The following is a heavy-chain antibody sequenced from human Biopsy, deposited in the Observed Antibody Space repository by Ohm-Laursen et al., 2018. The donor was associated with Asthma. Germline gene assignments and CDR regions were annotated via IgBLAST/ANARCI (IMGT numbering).Heavy chain of an antibody. CDR1: GFAVSRDH. V-gene: IGHV3-53*01. CDR3: ARGDSSNWSHYYFDY. D-gene: IGHD3-22*01. J-gene: IGHJ4*02. Sequence: SLRLSCAASGFAVSRDHMFWVRQAPGKGLEWVSVIYGGGTSHTVDSVRGRFTISRDYSKNTLYLQMHSLRAEDTAVYYCARGDSSNWSHYYFDYWGQGTLVTVSS. CDR2: IYGGGTS.